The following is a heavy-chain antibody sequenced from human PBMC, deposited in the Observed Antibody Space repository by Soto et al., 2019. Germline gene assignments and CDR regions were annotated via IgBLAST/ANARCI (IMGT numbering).Heavy chain of an antibody. CDR1: GGSISSDY. CDR2: IYYSGST. J-gene: IGHJ4*02. D-gene: IGHD6-13*01. CDR3: AREAAGTVY. V-gene: IGHV4-59*01. Sequence: SETLSLTCTVSGGSISSDYWSWIRQPPGKGLEWIGYIYYSGSTNYNPSLKSRVTISVDTSKNQFSLKLSSVTAADTAVYYCAREAAGTVYWGQGTLVTVSS.